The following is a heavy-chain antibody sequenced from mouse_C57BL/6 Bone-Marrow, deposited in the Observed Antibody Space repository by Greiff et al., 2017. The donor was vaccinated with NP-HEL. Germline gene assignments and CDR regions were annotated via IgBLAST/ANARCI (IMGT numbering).Heavy chain of an antibody. J-gene: IGHJ1*03. Sequence: VQLQQSGTVLARPGASVKMSCKTSGYTFTSYWMHWVKQRPGQGLEWIGAIYPGNSDTSYNQKFKGKAKLTAVTSASTAYMELSSLTNEDSAVYYCTRGPHYHWYFDVWGTGTTVTVSS. CDR1: GYTFTSYW. CDR2: IYPGNSDT. D-gene: IGHD1-2*01. CDR3: TRGPHYHWYFDV. V-gene: IGHV1-5*01.